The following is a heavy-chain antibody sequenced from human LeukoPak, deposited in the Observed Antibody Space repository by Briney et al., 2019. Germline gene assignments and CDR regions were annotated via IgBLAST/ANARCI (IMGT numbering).Heavy chain of an antibody. CDR3: ARTLNSGSADF. J-gene: IGHJ4*02. D-gene: IGHD6-6*01. Sequence: SGTLSLTCTVSGGSISSDYWSWIRQPPGKGLEWIAYIHNSGTTNYNPSLKRRVTMSVDTSKNQFSLKGNSVTTADTALSFCARTLNSGSADFWGQGTLVTVS. V-gene: IGHV4-59*01. CDR2: IHNSGTT. CDR1: GGSISSDY.